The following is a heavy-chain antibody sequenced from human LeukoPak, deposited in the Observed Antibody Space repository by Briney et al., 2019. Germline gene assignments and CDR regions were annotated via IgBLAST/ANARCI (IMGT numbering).Heavy chain of an antibody. V-gene: IGHV3-21*01. Sequence: GGSLRLSCAASGFTFSSFGMHWVRQAPGKGLEWVSSISSSSSYIYYADSVKGRFTISRDNAKNSLYLQMNSLRAEDTAVYYCAREPGIAVAAMLDYYYYMDVWGKGTTVTISS. J-gene: IGHJ6*03. CDR2: ISSSSSYI. D-gene: IGHD6-19*01. CDR3: AREPGIAVAAMLDYYYYMDV. CDR1: GFTFSSFG.